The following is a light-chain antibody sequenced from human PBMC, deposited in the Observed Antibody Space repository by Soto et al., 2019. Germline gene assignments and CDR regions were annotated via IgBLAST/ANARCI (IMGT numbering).Light chain of an antibody. CDR3: SSYTTSSTYV. Sequence: QSALTQPASVSGSPGQSITISCTGTSNDVGAYNYVSWYQQHLGKAPKLMIYEVSNRPSGISNRFSGSKSGNTASLTISGLQAEDEADYYCSSYTTSSTYVFGTGTKVTVL. V-gene: IGLV2-14*01. CDR2: EVS. J-gene: IGLJ1*01. CDR1: SNDVGAYNY.